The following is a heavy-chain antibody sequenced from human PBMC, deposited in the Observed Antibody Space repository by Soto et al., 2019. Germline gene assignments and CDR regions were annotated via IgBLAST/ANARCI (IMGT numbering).Heavy chain of an antibody. CDR1: GYTFTHYA. V-gene: IGHV1-3*04. CDR2: INTGNGDT. Sequence: ASVKVSCKTSGYTFTHYAIHWVRQAPGQRLEWMGWINTGNGDTKYSQALQGRVTITTDTSARTANVELSSLTSEDSAVYYCARDVPKRGYTYFSYYFGMDVWGQGTTVTVSS. CDR3: ARDVPKRGYTYFSYYFGMDV. J-gene: IGHJ6*02. D-gene: IGHD1-1*01.